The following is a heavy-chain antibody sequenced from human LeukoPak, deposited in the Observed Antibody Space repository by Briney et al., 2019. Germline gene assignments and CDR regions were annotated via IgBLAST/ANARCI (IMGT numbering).Heavy chain of an antibody. CDR2: LNGDGSAT. J-gene: IGHJ4*02. V-gene: IGHV3-74*01. Sequence: GGSLRLSCAASGFTFSRYWMHWVRQAPGKGLVWVSRLNGDGSATTYADSVKGRFTISRDNAKNTLYLQMNSLRAEDTAVYYCAKDPGYYYGSGSPKFDYWGQGTLVTVSS. CDR1: GFTFSRYW. D-gene: IGHD3-10*01. CDR3: AKDPGYYYGSGSPKFDY.